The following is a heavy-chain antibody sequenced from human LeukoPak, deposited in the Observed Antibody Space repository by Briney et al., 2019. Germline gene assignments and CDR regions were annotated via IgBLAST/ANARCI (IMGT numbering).Heavy chain of an antibody. CDR2: IIPIFGTA. CDR1: GYTFPSYF. D-gene: IGHD2-15*01. Sequence: SVKVSCKASGYTFPSYFMHWARQAPGQGLEWMGGIIPIFGTANYAQKFQGRVTITADESTSTAYMELSSLRSEDTAVYYCARGSTTPADYWGQGTLVTVSS. V-gene: IGHV1-69*13. J-gene: IGHJ4*02. CDR3: ARGSTTPADY.